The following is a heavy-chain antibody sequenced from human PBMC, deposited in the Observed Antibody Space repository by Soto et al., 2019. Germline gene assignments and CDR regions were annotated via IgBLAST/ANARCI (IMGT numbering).Heavy chain of an antibody. CDR3: ARVAVAGTRFDY. D-gene: IGHD6-19*01. CDR1: GGSISSSNW. Sequence: QVQLQESGPGLVKPSGTLSLTCAVSGGSISSSNWWSWVRQPPGKGLEWIGEIYHSGSTNYNPSLQGRVTISVDKSRNQFSLRLSSVTAADTAVYYCARVAVAGTRFDYWGQGTLVTVSS. J-gene: IGHJ4*02. CDR2: IYHSGST. V-gene: IGHV4-4*02.